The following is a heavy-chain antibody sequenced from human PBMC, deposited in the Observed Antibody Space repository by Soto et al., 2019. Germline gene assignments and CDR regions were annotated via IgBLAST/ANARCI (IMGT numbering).Heavy chain of an antibody. V-gene: IGHV6-1*01. CDR1: GDSVSSNSAT. J-gene: IGHJ3*01. Sequence: QLQQSGPVLVKPSQTLSLTCGISGDSVSSNSATWNWIRQSPSSGLEWLGRTYLRSKWYNEYAVSVKSRIAISPDTSKNHFSLQLSSVTPEDTAVYFCARAAVAFDAFDLWGQGTVVTVSS. D-gene: IGHD2-15*01. CDR3: ARAAVAFDAFDL. CDR2: TYLRSKWYN.